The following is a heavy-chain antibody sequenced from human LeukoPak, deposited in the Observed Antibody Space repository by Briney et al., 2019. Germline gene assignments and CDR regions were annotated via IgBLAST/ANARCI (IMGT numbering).Heavy chain of an antibody. Sequence: GGSLRLSCAAFGFTVSSNYMSWVRQAPGKGLEWVSVIYSGGSTYYADSVKGRFTISRDNSKNTLYLQMNSLRAEDTAVYYCARGEMVPYYIDYWGQGTLVTVSS. J-gene: IGHJ4*02. V-gene: IGHV3-53*01. D-gene: IGHD5-24*01. CDR3: ARGEMVPYYIDY. CDR2: IYSGGST. CDR1: GFTVSSNY.